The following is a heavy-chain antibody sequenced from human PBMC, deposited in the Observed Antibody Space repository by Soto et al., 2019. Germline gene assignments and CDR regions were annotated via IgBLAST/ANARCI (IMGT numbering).Heavy chain of an antibody. J-gene: IGHJ4*02. CDR3: ARELYSCGAECPYYMDY. CDR1: GGTFSSYA. V-gene: IGHV1-69*06. Sequence: ASVKVSCKASGGTFSSYAISWVRQAPGQGLEWMGGIIPIFGTANYAQKFQGRVTITADKSTSTAYMELSSLRSEDTAVYYCARELYSCGAECPYYMDYWGQGTPVTVPQ. D-gene: IGHD2-21*01. CDR2: IIPIFGTA.